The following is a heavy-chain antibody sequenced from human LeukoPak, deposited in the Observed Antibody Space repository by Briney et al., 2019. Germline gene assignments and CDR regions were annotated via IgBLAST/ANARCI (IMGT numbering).Heavy chain of an antibody. D-gene: IGHD4-23*01. Sequence: SETLSLTCAVSGYSISSEYYWGWIRQPPGKGLEWIGSIYHSGSTYYNPSLKSRVTMPVDTSKNQFSLKLSSVTAADTAVYYCAREGGVVTPEFSWFDPWGQGTLVTVSS. V-gene: IGHV4-38-2*02. CDR3: AREGGVVTPEFSWFDP. CDR2: IYHSGST. J-gene: IGHJ5*02. CDR1: GYSISSEYY.